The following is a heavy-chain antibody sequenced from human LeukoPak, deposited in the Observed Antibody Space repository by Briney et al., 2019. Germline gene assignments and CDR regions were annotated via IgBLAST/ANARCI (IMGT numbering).Heavy chain of an antibody. CDR3: ARGQLWLQSSY. Sequence: ASVKVSCKASGYTFTAYYMHWVRQAPGQGRGWMGWIKPNSGGTNYAQKFQGRVTMTRDTSIGTAYMELSRLRTDDTAVYYCARGQLWLQSSYWGQGTMVTVSS. V-gene: IGHV1-2*02. CDR2: IKPNSGGT. J-gene: IGHJ4*02. CDR1: GYTFTAYY. D-gene: IGHD5-18*01.